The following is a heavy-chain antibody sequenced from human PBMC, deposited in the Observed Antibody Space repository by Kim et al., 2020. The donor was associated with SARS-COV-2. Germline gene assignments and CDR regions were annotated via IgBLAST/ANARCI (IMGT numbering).Heavy chain of an antibody. D-gene: IGHD1-26*01. J-gene: IGHJ4*02. CDR1: GFTFSSYW. V-gene: IGHV3-74*01. CDR2: INSDGGTT. CDR3: ASRRYTGTCYYFDY. Sequence: GGSLRLSCAASGFTFSSYWMHWVRQAPGKGLVWVSRINSDGGTTSYADSVKGRFTISRDNAKSTLYLQMNRLRAEDTAVYYCASRRYTGTCYYFDYWGQGTLVTVSS.